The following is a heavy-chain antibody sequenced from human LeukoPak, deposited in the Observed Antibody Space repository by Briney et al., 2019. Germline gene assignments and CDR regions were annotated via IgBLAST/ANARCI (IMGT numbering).Heavy chain of an antibody. D-gene: IGHD4-17*01. V-gene: IGHV3-48*03. CDR1: GFTFSSNG. Sequence: GGSLRLSCVASGFTFSSNGMHWVRQAPGKGLEWISYISSSGNTIYYADSVKGRFTISRDNAKNSLYLQMNSLRAEDTAVYYCAKTTVTTGLNYWGQGTLVTVSS. CDR3: AKTTVTTGLNY. J-gene: IGHJ4*02. CDR2: ISSSGNTI.